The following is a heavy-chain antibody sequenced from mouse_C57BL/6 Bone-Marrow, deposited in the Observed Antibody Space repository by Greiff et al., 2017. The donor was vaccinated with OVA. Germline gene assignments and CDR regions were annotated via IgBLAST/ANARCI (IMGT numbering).Heavy chain of an antibody. V-gene: IGHV10-1*01. CDR2: IRSKSNNYAT. CDR3: VRLPFAY. Sequence: DVKLVESGGGLVQPKGSLKLSCAASGFSFNTYAMNWVRQAPGKGLEWVARIRSKSNNYATYYADSVKDRFTISRDDSESMLYLQMNNLKTEDTAMYYCVRLPFAYWGQGTLVTVSA. J-gene: IGHJ3*01. CDR1: GFSFNTYA.